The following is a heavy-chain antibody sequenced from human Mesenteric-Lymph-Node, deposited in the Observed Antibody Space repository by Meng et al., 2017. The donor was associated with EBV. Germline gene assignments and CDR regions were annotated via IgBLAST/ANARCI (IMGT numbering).Heavy chain of an antibody. CDR3: ARGTIGAAGGY. CDR2: INPSRGTT. CDR1: GYALSTYF. V-gene: IGHV1-46*01. Sequence: QVWLVQSGAEVKKPGASGKISCKASGYALSTYFMHWGRQAPGQGLEWMGLINPSRGTTTYAQKFQGRITMTRDTSTSTVNMELSSLRFEDTAVYFCARGTIGAAGGYWGQGTLVTVSS. J-gene: IGHJ4*02. D-gene: IGHD6-13*01.